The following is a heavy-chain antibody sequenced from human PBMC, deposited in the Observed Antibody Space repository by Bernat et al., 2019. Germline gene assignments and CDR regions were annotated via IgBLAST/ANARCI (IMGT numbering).Heavy chain of an antibody. V-gene: IGHV5-51*01. J-gene: IGHJ3*02. CDR2: IYPGDSDT. Sequence: EVQLVQSGAEVKKPGESLKISCKGSGYSFTSYWIGWVRQMPGKGLEWMGIIYPGDSDTRYSPSFQGQVTISADKAVSTAYLQWSSLKASDTAMYCCARQDYGSGSYYNLAGNAFDIWGQGTMVTVSS. CDR1: GYSFTSYW. CDR3: ARQDYGSGSYYNLAGNAFDI. D-gene: IGHD3-10*01.